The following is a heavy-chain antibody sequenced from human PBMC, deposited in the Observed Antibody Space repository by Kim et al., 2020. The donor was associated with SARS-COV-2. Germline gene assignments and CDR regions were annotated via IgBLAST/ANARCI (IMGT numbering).Heavy chain of an antibody. D-gene: IGHD3-3*01. Sequence: SETLSLTCTVSGGSVSSGSYFWSWIRQPPGKGLEGFGNTYYSGNTTNNPSLKSRVTRSVDTSKNQFSLKLRSVTAADTAVYYCARAPTDCWSGYPYYFDFWGQGTLVTVSS. CDR1: GGSVSSGSYF. CDR3: ARAPTDCWSGYPYYFDF. CDR2: TYYSGNT. J-gene: IGHJ4*02. V-gene: IGHV4-61*01.